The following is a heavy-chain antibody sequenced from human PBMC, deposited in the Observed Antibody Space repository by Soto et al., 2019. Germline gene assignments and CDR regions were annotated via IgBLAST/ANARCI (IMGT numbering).Heavy chain of an antibody. CDR1: VFTFSDDY. V-gene: IGHV3-11*05. D-gene: IGHD1-26*01. CDR2: SDGSSAYT. CDR3: ARAVGRYYGVDV. Sequence: QVQLVEFGGGLVKPGGSLRLSCAASVFTFSDDYMNWIRHAPGTGVGWLSYSDGSSAYTDYADSVKGRFTITRDNAKYSLFLQLPSLRDVDTEVYYCARAVGRYYGVDVLGQVTTVTVSS. J-gene: IGHJ6*02.